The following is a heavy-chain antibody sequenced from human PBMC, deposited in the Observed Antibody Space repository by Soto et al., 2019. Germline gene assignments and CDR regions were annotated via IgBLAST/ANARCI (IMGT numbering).Heavy chain of an antibody. CDR2: IYFTGST. CDR3: ARDSHSQQPNHRWGGGYLDV. J-gene: IGHJ6*03. D-gene: IGHD6-13*01. Sequence: QVQLQESGPGLVKPSQTLSLTCVVSGGSISNGGYYWPWIRQHPGTGLEWFGAIYFTGSTYHNPSLKSRVTISVATPKSQFSLKLISVTAADTAVYYCARDSHSQQPNHRWGGGYLDVWGKGTTVTVPS. CDR1: GGSISNGGYY. V-gene: IGHV4-31*11.